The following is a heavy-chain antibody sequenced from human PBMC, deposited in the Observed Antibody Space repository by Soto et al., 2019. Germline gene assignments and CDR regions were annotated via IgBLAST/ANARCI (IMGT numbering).Heavy chain of an antibody. CDR2: ISGSGGST. V-gene: IGHV3-23*01. CDR3: AKASGSSSLLGFDH. CDR1: GFTFSSYA. D-gene: IGHD6-6*01. J-gene: IGHJ4*02. Sequence: GSLRLSCAVSGFTFSSYAMSWVRQAPGKGLEWVSAISGSGGSTYYADSVKGRFTISRDNSRDTLFLQMNSLRAEDTAVYYCAKASGSSSLLGFDHWGQGTRVTVSS.